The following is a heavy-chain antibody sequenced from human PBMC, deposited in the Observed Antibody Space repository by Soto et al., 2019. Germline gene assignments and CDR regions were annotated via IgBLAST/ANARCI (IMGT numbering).Heavy chain of an antibody. Sequence: QVQLVESGGGVVQPGRSLRLSCAASGFTFSSYAMHWVRQAPGKGLEGGAVISYDGSNKYYADSVKGRFTISRDNSKNTLYLQMNSLRAEDTAVYYCARDYYRFNSGYGFSMDVWGQGTTVTVSS. CDR2: ISYDGSNK. CDR3: ARDYYRFNSGYGFSMDV. D-gene: IGHD5-12*01. CDR1: GFTFSSYA. J-gene: IGHJ6*02. V-gene: IGHV3-30-3*01.